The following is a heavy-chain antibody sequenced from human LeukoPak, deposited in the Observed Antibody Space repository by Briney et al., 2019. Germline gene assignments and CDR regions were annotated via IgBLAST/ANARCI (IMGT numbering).Heavy chain of an antibody. CDR1: GFTFSSYG. CDR3: AKDLGEYSSGWYV. CDR2: IRYDASNK. Sequence: GGSLRLSCAASGFTFSSYGMHWVRQAPGKGLEWVAFIRYDASNKYYADSVKGRFTISRDNSKNTLFLQMNSLRAEDTAVYYCAKDLGEYSSGWYVWGQGTVVTVSS. V-gene: IGHV3-30*02. J-gene: IGHJ3*01. D-gene: IGHD6-19*01.